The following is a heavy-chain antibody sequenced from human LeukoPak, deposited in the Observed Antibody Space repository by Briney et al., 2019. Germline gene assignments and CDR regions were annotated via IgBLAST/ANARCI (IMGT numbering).Heavy chain of an antibody. V-gene: IGHV3-7*03. D-gene: IGHD6-13*01. Sequence: GGSLRLSCAASGFTFSSYWMNWARQAPGKGLEWVASINHNGNVNYYVDSVKGRFTISRDNSKNTLYLQMNSLRAEDTAVYYCAKSPGQLDPFYFDYWGQGTLVTVSS. J-gene: IGHJ4*02. CDR1: GFTFSSYW. CDR2: INHNGNVN. CDR3: AKSPGQLDPFYFDY.